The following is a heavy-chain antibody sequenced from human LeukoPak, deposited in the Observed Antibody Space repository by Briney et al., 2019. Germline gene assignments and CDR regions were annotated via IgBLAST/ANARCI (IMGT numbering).Heavy chain of an antibody. D-gene: IGHD4-17*01. J-gene: IGHJ4*02. Sequence: SETLSLTCAVYGGSFSGYYWSWTRQPPGKGLEWIGEINHSGSTNYNPSLKSRVTISVDTSKNQFSLKLSSVTAADTAVYYCARFDYGDYWYYFDYWGRGTLVTVSS. CDR3: ARFDYGDYWYYFDY. CDR2: INHSGST. CDR1: GGSFSGYY. V-gene: IGHV4-34*01.